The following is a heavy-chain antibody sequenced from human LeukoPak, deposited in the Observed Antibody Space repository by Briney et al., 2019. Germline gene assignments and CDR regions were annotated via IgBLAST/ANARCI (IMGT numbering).Heavy chain of an antibody. CDR2: INHSGST. V-gene: IGHV4-34*01. Sequence: ETLSLTCAVYGGSFSGYYWSWIRQPPGKGLEWIGEINHSGSTNYNPSLKSRVTISVDTSKNQFSLKLSSVTAADTAVYYCARGFPSDFWSGYYTGQFDYWGQGTLVTVSS. J-gene: IGHJ4*02. CDR1: GGSFSGYY. CDR3: ARGFPSDFWSGYYTGQFDY. D-gene: IGHD3-3*01.